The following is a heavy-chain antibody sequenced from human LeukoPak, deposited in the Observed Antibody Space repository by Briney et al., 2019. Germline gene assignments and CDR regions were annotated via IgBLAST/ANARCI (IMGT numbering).Heavy chain of an antibody. CDR2: IKSKTDGGTT. CDR3: TTGGVVDVGGPIAAAGTSKEGY. V-gene: IGHV3-15*01. CDR1: GFTFRKAW. D-gene: IGHD6-13*01. J-gene: IGHJ4*02. Sequence: GGSLRLSCAASGFTFRKAWMSWVRQAPGKGLEWVGRIKSKTDGGTTDYGAPVKGRFTISRDDSKNTLYLQTNSLKTEDTAVYYCTTGGVVDVGGPIAAAGTSKEGYWGQGTLVTVSS.